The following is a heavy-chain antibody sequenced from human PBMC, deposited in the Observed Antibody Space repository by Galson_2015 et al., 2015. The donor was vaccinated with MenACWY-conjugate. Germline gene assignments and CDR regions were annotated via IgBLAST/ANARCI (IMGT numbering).Heavy chain of an antibody. V-gene: IGHV3-7*03. CDR3: GRGHYGMDV. Sequence: SLRLSCAVSGFTFRNYWMTWVRQAPGKGLEWVASIKKDGSEKYYVDSVKGRFTISRDNTKNSMYLEMNSLRAEDTAVYYCGRGHYGMDVWGQGTTVTASS. CDR1: GFTFRNYW. J-gene: IGHJ6*02. CDR2: IKKDGSEK.